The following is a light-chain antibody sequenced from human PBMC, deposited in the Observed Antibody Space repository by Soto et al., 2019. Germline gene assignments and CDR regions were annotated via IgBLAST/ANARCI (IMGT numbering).Light chain of an antibody. V-gene: IGKV3-15*01. Sequence: EVVMTQSPASLSASPGARVTLSCRASQNIRSSLAWYQQRPGQGPSLLIYGTSTRAGGVPARFSVVVYGTAGNINLSSLQSEDGSVYDCHQYNGWPRTFGGGTKVDIK. CDR3: HQYNGWPRT. J-gene: IGKJ4*02. CDR2: GTS. CDR1: QNIRSS.